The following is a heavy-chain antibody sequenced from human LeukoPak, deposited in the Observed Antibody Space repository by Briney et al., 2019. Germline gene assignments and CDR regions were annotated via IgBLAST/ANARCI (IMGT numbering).Heavy chain of an antibody. J-gene: IGHJ4*02. CDR1: GASITTYY. Sequence: PSETLSLTCTVSGASITTYYWSWLRQPPGKGLEYIGQIHSSGSANYNPSLKSRVAMSLDASKTQFSLTVSSVTAADTAIYYCARDILDVGATHYFDYWGQGSLLTVSS. CDR3: ARDILDVGATHYFDY. CDR2: IHSSGSA. V-gene: IGHV4-59*01. D-gene: IGHD1-26*01.